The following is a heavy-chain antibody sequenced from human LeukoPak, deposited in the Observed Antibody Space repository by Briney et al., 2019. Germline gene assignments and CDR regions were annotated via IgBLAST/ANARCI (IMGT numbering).Heavy chain of an antibody. J-gene: IGHJ6*02. D-gene: IGHD3-10*01. Sequence: PGGSLRLSCAASGFTFDDYAMHWVRQAPGKGLEWVSGISWNSGSIGYADSVKGRFTISRDNAKNSLYLQMNSLRAEDTAVYYCARDQVVRGVIGYYYYYYGMDVWGQGTTVTVSS. V-gene: IGHV3-9*01. CDR2: ISWNSGSI. CDR1: GFTFDDYA. CDR3: ARDQVVRGVIGYYYYYYGMDV.